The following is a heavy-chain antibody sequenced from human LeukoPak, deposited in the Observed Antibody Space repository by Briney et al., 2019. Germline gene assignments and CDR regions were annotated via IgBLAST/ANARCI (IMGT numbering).Heavy chain of an antibody. D-gene: IGHD3-10*01. Sequence: HSGGSLRLSCAASGFTFSSYGMHWVRQAPGKGLEWVAFIRYDGSNKYYADSVKGRFTISRDNSKNTLYLQMNSLRAEDTAFYYGAKLFREVKIKTFWGLGPLVTASS. CDR1: GFTFSSYG. J-gene: IGHJ4*02. CDR2: IRYDGSNK. V-gene: IGHV3-30*02. CDR3: AKLFREVKIKTF.